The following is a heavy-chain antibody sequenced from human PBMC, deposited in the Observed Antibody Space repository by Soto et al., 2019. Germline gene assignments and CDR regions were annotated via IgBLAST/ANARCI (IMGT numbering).Heavy chain of an antibody. CDR3: AREADIAAAGH. CDR1: GGTFSSYT. J-gene: IGHJ4*02. CDR2: IIPILGIA. Sequence: QVQLVQSGAEVKKPGSSVKASCKASGGTFSSYTISWVRQAPGQGLEWMGRIIPILGIANYAQKFQGRVTITADKSTSTAYMELSSLRSEDTAVYYCAREADIAAAGHWGQGTLVTVSS. V-gene: IGHV1-69*08. D-gene: IGHD6-13*01.